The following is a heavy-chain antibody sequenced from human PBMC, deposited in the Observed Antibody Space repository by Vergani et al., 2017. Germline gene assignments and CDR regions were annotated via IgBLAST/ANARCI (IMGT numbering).Heavy chain of an antibody. CDR2: IYTSGST. CDR3: ARERVVPSGFDY. Sequence: QVQLQESGPGLVKPSQTLSLTCTVSGGSISSGSYYWSWIRQPAGKGLEWIGRIYTSGSTNYNPSLKSRVTISVDTSKNQFSLKLSSVTAADTAVYYCARERVVPSGFDYWGQGTLVTVSS. CDR1: GGSISSGSYY. D-gene: IGHD2-15*01. J-gene: IGHJ4*02. V-gene: IGHV4-61*02.